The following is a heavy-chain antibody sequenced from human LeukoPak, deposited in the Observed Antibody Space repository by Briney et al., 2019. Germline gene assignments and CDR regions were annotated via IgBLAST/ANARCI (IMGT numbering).Heavy chain of an antibody. CDR2: INHSGST. CDR1: GGSFSGYY. D-gene: IGHD6-19*01. J-gene: IGHJ4*02. Sequence: SETLSLTCAVYGGSFSGYYWSWIRQPPGKGPEWIGEINHSGSTNYNPSLKSRVTISVDTSKNQFSLKLSSVTAADTAVYYCAREKIAVAGRGHFDYWGQGTLVTVSS. V-gene: IGHV4-34*01. CDR3: AREKIAVAGRGHFDY.